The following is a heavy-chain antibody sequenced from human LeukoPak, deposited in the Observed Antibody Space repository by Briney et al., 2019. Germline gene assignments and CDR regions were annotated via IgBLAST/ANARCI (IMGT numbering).Heavy chain of an antibody. J-gene: IGHJ6*03. CDR3: ARGRMNTAMVTDYYMDV. CDR1: GDPITGYY. CDR2: INHSGST. D-gene: IGHD5-18*01. Sequence: SETLSLTCTVSGDPITGYYWSWIRQPPGKGLEWIGEINHSGSTNYNPSLKSRVTISVDTSKNQFSLKLSSVTAADTAVYYCARGRMNTAMVTDYYMDVWGKGTTVTVSS. V-gene: IGHV4-34*01.